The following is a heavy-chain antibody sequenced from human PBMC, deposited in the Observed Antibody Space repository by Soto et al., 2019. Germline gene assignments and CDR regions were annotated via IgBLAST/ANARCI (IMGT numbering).Heavy chain of an antibody. CDR3: ARRGERGWFGL. Sequence: QVQLQESGPGLVKPSETLSLTCTVSGGSISSYYWNWIRQPPGKGLEWIGNIYYSGSTNYNPSLRIRVTISVDTSKNQSSLKVDSVTAADTAMYYCARRGERGWFGLWGQGTLVTVSS. V-gene: IGHV4-59*08. CDR2: IYYSGST. D-gene: IGHD3-10*01. J-gene: IGHJ5*02. CDR1: GGSISSYY.